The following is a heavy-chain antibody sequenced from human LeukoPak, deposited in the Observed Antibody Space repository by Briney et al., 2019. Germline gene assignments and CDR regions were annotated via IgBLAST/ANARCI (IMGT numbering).Heavy chain of an antibody. CDR1: GFTFSNYW. J-gene: IGHJ4*02. Sequence: GGSLRPSCAASGFTFSNYWMHWVRQAPGKGLVWVSRINSDGSTTTYADSVKGRFTISRDNAKNTLYLQMNSLRAEDTAVYFCTRGGVDYWGQGTLVTVSS. CDR3: TRGGVDY. D-gene: IGHD3-10*01. V-gene: IGHV3-74*01. CDR2: INSDGSTT.